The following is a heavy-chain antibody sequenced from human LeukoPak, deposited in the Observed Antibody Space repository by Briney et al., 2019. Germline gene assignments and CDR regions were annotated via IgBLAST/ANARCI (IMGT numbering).Heavy chain of an antibody. J-gene: IGHJ6*04. CDR1: GFTFDDYG. CDR3: ARDLASTDV. CDR2: INWSGGST. V-gene: IGHV3-20*04. D-gene: IGHD3-16*01. Sequence: PGGSLRLSCAASGFTFDDYGMSWVRQAPGKGLEWVSGINWSGGSTGYADSAQGRFTISRDNAKNSPYLQMNSLRADDTALYYCARDLASTDVWGKGTTVTVSS.